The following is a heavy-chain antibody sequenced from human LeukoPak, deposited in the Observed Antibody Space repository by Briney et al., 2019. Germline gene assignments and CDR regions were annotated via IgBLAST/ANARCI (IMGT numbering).Heavy chain of an antibody. CDR3: ATNAGGYREAPFDH. J-gene: IGHJ4*02. CDR1: GGSISSYY. V-gene: IGHV4-59*01. D-gene: IGHD5-12*01. CDR2: IYYSGST. Sequence: SETLSLTCTVSGGSISSYYWSWIRQPPGKGLECIGYIYYSGSTSYNPSLKTRVTISLDTSKNQFSLKLTSVTAADTAVYYCATNAGGYREAPFDHWGQGTLVTVSS.